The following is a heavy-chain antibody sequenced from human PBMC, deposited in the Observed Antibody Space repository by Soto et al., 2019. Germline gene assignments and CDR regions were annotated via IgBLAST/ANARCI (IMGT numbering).Heavy chain of an antibody. CDR2: IYYSGST. CDR3: ARMGIAAAGYFDY. V-gene: IGHV4-39*01. J-gene: IGHJ4*02. CDR1: GGSISSSSYY. Sequence: QLQLQESGPGLVKPSETLSLTCTVSGGSISSSSYYWGWIRQPPGKGLEWIGSIYYSGSTYYNPSLKSRVTISVDTSKNRFSLKLSTVTAADTAVYYCARMGIAAAGYFDYWGQGTLVTVSS. D-gene: IGHD6-13*01.